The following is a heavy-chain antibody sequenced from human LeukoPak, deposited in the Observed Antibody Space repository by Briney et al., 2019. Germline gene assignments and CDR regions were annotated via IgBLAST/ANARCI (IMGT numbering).Heavy chain of an antibody. Sequence: SETLSLTCTVSGGSISSYYWSWIRQPPGKGLEWIGFIYYNGSTNYIPSLKSRVTISVDTSKNQFSLKLTSVTAADTAVYFCARGRRAGWNSQPPDYWGKGTLVTVS. CDR2: IYYNGST. D-gene: IGHD1/OR15-1a*01. CDR1: GGSISSYY. V-gene: IGHV4-59*01. J-gene: IGHJ4*02. CDR3: ARGRRAGWNSQPPDY.